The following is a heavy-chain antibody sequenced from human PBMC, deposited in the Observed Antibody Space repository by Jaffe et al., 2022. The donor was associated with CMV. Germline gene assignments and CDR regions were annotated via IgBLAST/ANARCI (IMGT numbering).Heavy chain of an antibody. CDR1: GYNFSNYW. V-gene: IGHV5-51*01. D-gene: IGHD6-6*01. J-gene: IGHJ5*01. Sequence: EVQLVQSGAEVKKPGESLKISCQGSGYNFSNYWIGWVRQKPGKGLEWMGIIYPGDSDIRYSPSFQGQVTISADNSKNIAYLQLSGLKASDTAIYYCARRSSQGSWLDSWGQGTPVIVSS. CDR3: ARRSSQGSWLDS. CDR2: IYPGDSDI.